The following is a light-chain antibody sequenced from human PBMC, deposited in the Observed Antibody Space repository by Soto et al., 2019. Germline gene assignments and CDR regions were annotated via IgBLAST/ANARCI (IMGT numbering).Light chain of an antibody. CDR1: QSISSS. Sequence: DIQMTQSPSSLSPSVGDRVTITCRASQSISSSLNWYQQKPGKAPTLLIYAASSLQSGVPSRFSGTGSGKDFTLTISSLQREDFASYYCQQSYGTPYTFGQGTKLEIK. V-gene: IGKV1-39*01. CDR2: AAS. CDR3: QQSYGTPYT. J-gene: IGKJ2*01.